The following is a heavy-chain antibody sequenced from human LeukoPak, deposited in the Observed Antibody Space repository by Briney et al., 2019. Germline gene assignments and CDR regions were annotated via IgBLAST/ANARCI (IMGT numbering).Heavy chain of an antibody. CDR2: ISSSIATI. CDR3: ARVAAMAQFDY. J-gene: IGHJ4*02. Sequence: GGTLRLSCAASRFTFSTYEMKWVPQAPGNGLEGGSNISSSIATIYYEDSGKGTITISRDTAKASLYLQMHSLRAADTAVYYCARVAAMAQFDYWGQGTLVTVSS. D-gene: IGHD5-18*01. V-gene: IGHV3-48*03. CDR1: RFTFSTYE.